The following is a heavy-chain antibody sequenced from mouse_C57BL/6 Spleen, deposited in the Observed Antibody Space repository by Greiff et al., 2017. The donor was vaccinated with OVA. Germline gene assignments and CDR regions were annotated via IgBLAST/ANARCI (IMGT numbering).Heavy chain of an antibody. CDR3: TRSGWLPGAWFAY. CDR2: IRNKANNHAT. D-gene: IGHD2-3*01. Sequence: EVQLQESGGGLVQPGGSMKLSCAASGFTFSDAWMDWVRQSPEKGLEWVAEIRNKANNHATYYAESVKGRFTISRDDSKSSVYLQMNSLRAEDTGIYYCTRSGWLPGAWFAYWGQGTLVTVSA. V-gene: IGHV6-6*01. J-gene: IGHJ3*01. CDR1: GFTFSDAW.